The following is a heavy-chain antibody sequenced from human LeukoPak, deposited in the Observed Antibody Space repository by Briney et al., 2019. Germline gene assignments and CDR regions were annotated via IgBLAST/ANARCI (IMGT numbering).Heavy chain of an antibody. Sequence: SETLSLTCTVSGYSISSGYYWGWIRQPPGKGLEWIGSIYHSGSTYYNPSLKSRVTISVDTSKDQFSLKLSSVTAADTAVYYCARESGESAVGFDYWGQGTLVTVSS. CDR2: IYHSGST. CDR3: ARESGESAVGFDY. J-gene: IGHJ4*02. V-gene: IGHV4-38-2*02. D-gene: IGHD4-17*01. CDR1: GYSISSGYY.